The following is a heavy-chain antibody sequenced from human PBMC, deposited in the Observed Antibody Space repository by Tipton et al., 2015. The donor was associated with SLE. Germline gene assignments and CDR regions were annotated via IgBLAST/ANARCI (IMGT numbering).Heavy chain of an antibody. J-gene: IGHJ4*02. V-gene: IGHV4-59*08. Sequence: TLSLTCTVSSGSISSYYWSWIRQPPGKGLEWIGYIYYSESANYSPSLKSRVTISLDTSRSQFSLQLSSVTAADTAVYYCARTSGSYMDYWGQGTLVTVSS. CDR1: SGSISSYY. CDR2: IYYSESA. CDR3: ARTSGSYMDY. D-gene: IGHD3-10*01.